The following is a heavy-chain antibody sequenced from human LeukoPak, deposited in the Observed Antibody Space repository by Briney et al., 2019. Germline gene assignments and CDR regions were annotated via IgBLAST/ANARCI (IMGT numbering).Heavy chain of an antibody. CDR2: ISAYNGNT. Sequence: GASVKVSCKASGYTFTSYGISWVRQAPGQGLEWMGWISAYNGNTNYAQKLQGRVTMTTDTSTSTAYMELRSLRSDDTAVYYCARERGRYCSSTSCSSRWFDPWGQGTLVTVSS. J-gene: IGHJ5*02. V-gene: IGHV1-18*01. D-gene: IGHD2-2*01. CDR1: GYTFTSYG. CDR3: ARERGRYCSSTSCSSRWFDP.